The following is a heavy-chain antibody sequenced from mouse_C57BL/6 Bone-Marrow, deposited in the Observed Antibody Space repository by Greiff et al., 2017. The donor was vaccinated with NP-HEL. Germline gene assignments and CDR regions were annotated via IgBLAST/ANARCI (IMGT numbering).Heavy chain of an antibody. J-gene: IGHJ1*03. V-gene: IGHV2-9-1*01. CDR1: GFSLTSSA. Sequence: QVQLKESGPGLVAPSQSLSITCTVSGFSLTSSALSWVRQPPGKGLEWLGVIWTGGRTYYNSALKSRLSLSKDNSNSQVYLKMNRLQTDDTARYYCARITGSSYWYFDVWGTGTTVTVSS. CDR2: IWTGGRT. CDR3: ARITGSSYWYFDV. D-gene: IGHD1-1*01.